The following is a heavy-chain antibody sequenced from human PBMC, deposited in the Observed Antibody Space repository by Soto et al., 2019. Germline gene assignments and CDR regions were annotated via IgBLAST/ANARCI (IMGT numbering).Heavy chain of an antibody. V-gene: IGHV4-34*01. CDR1: GGSFSGYY. CDR2: INHSGST. J-gene: IGHJ6*02. D-gene: IGHD2-15*01. CDR3: ARGFPNCSGGSCYRTYYYGMDV. Sequence: LSLTCAVYGGSFSGYYWSWIRQPPGKGLEWIGEINHSGSTNYNPSLKSRVTISVDTSKNQFSLKLSSVTAADTAVYYCARGFPNCSGGSCYRTYYYGMDVWGQGTTVTVSS.